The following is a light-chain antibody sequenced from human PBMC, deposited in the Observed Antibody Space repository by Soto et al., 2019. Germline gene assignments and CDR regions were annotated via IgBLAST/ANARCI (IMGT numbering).Light chain of an antibody. Sequence: GDRVTITCRASQSISSWLAWYQQKPGKAPNLLIYKASSLESGVPSRFSGSGSGTEFTLTISSLQPDDFATYYCQQYNSYPTFGQGTRLEIK. J-gene: IGKJ5*01. V-gene: IGKV1-5*03. CDR2: KAS. CDR1: QSISSW. CDR3: QQYNSYPT.